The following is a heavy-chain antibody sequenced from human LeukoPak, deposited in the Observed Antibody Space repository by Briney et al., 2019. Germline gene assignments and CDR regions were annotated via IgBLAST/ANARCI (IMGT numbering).Heavy chain of an antibody. V-gene: IGHV4-38-2*01. CDR1: GYSISSGYY. CDR2: ISHSAIT. J-gene: IGHJ4*02. D-gene: IGHD3-10*01. CDR3: ATFYGSGSRYFAY. Sequence: SETLSLTCAVSGYSISSGYYWGWIRQPPRKGLEWIGSISHSAITYHNPSLKSRVTISIDTYKNQFSLKLSSVTAADTAVYYCATFYGSGSRYFAYWGQGALVTVSS.